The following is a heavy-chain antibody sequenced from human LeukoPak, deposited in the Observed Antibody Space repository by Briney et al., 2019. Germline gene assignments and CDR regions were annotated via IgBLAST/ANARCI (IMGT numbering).Heavy chain of an antibody. V-gene: IGHV4-4*07. CDR2: IYTSGST. D-gene: IGHD3-3*01. CDR1: GGSISSYY. J-gene: IGHJ5*02. Sequence: PSETLSLTCTVSGGSISSYYWSWLRQPAGKGPEWIGRIYTSGSTNYNPSLKSRVTMSVDTSKNQFSLKLSSVTAADTAVYYCAREGYDFWSLNWFDPWGQGTLVTVSS. CDR3: AREGYDFWSLNWFDP.